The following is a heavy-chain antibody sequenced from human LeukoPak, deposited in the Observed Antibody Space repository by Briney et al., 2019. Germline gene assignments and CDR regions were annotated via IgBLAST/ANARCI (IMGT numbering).Heavy chain of an antibody. Sequence: GGSLRLSCAASGFTFSSYAMSWVRQAPGKGLEWVSAISGSGGSTYYADSVKGRFTISRDNSKNTLYLQMNSLRAEDTAVYYCAKDHAPYSGSYYRFYPFDYWGQGTLVTVSS. CDR1: GFTFSSYA. D-gene: IGHD1-26*01. CDR3: AKDHAPYSGSYYRFYPFDY. CDR2: ISGSGGST. V-gene: IGHV3-23*01. J-gene: IGHJ4*02.